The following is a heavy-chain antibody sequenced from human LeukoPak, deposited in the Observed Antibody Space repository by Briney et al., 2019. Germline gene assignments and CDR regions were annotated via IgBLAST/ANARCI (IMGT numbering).Heavy chain of an antibody. V-gene: IGHV4-34*08. J-gene: IGHJ4*02. D-gene: IGHD3-10*01. CDR1: CGTFSCHY. CDR2: IKHSRST. Sequence: SETLSLTCAVYCGTFSCHYGSGLHQPPGKGLDCIGEIKHSRSTNHNLSLKNRVTISVYKSKNQFYLKMSSVTAADTAVYYSATNRPYVGSGSYRDYRGQGTLVTVS. CDR3: ATNRPYVGSGSYRDY.